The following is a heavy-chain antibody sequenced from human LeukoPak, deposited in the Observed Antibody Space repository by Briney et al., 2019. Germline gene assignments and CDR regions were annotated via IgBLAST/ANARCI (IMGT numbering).Heavy chain of an antibody. CDR2: IKQDGSEK. V-gene: IGHV3-7*03. Sequence: GGSLRLPCAASGFTFSSYWMSWVRQAPGKGLEWVANIKQDGSEKYYVDSVKGRFTISRDNAKNTLYLQMNSLRAEDTAVYYCAKDQALVLLWFGGPDAFDIWGQGTMVTVSS. CDR3: AKDQALVLLWFGGPDAFDI. D-gene: IGHD3-10*01. J-gene: IGHJ3*02. CDR1: GFTFSSYW.